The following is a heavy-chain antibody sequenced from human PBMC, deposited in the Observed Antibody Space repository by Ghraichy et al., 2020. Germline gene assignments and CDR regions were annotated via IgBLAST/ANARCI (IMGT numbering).Heavy chain of an antibody. D-gene: IGHD3-10*01. CDR2: LGADGRST. CDR1: EFTFDGYP. CDR3: AKEGGRLGEGAFDV. Sequence: GGSLRLSCAVSEFTFDGYPMIWVRQAPGKGLEWVSTLGADGRSTFYADSVKGRFTISRDKSKRTMYLQMNSLRADDTAVYYCAKEGGRLGEGAFDVWGQGTKVTVSS. V-gene: IGHV3-23*01. J-gene: IGHJ3*01.